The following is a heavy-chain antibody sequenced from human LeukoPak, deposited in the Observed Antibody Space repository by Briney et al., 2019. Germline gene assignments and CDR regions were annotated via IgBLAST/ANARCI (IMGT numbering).Heavy chain of an antibody. Sequence: GGSLRLSCAASGXTFSGYAIHWVRQAPGKGLEWVAVISYDGSNRYYADSVKGRFTISRDNSKNTLYLQMNSLRPEDTAVYYCARQIYPLYYFDYWGQGTLVTVSS. CDR3: ARQIYPLYYFDY. CDR2: ISYDGSNR. V-gene: IGHV3-30-3*01. J-gene: IGHJ4*02. CDR1: GXTFSGYA. D-gene: IGHD2-2*02.